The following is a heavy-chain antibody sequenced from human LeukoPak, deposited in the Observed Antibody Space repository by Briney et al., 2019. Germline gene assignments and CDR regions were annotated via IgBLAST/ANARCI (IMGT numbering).Heavy chain of an antibody. CDR1: GFTFSSYT. Sequence: GSLRLSCAASGFTFSSYTMNWVRQAPGKGLEWVSYISRSSSYIYYADSVKGRFTISRDNAENSMYLQMNSLRAEDTAVYYCARGSEGYCSGGGCYYGMDVWGQGTTVTVSS. J-gene: IGHJ6*01. CDR2: ISRSSSYI. CDR3: ARGSEGYCSGGGCYYGMDV. D-gene: IGHD2-15*01. V-gene: IGHV3-21*01.